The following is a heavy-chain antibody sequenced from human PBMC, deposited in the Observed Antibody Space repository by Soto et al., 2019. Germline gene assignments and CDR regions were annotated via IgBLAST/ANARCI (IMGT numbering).Heavy chain of an antibody. J-gene: IGHJ3*02. CDR1: GFTFSSYS. CDR3: ARAGNYYDSRGEDAFDI. D-gene: IGHD3-22*01. V-gene: IGHV3-64*01. Sequence: GGSLRLSCAASGFTFSSYSMHWVRQAPGKGLEYVSAISSNGGSTYYAKSVKGRFTISRDNSKNTLYLQMGRLRAEDMAVYYCARAGNYYDSRGEDAFDIWGQGTMVTVSS. CDR2: ISSNGGST.